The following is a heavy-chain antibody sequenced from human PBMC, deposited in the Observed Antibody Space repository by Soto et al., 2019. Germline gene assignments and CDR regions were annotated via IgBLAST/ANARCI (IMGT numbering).Heavy chain of an antibody. CDR3: AKGSFGFDY. CDR2: ISKSGDST. J-gene: IGHJ4*02. V-gene: IGHV3-23*01. Sequence: GGSLRLSCAASGVTFASYAMTWVRQVPGEGLQWVSSISKSGDSTYYADSVKGRFTTSRDNSKNTLYLQMNSLRAEDTAIYYCAKGSFGFDYWGQGTLVTVSS. D-gene: IGHD3-10*01. CDR1: GVTFASYA.